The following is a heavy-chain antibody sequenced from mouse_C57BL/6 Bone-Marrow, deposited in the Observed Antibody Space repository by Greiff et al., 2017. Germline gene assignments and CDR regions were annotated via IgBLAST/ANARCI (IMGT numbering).Heavy chain of an antibody. CDR2: IYPRDGST. Sequence: VKLKESGPELVKPGASVKLSCKASGYTFTSYDINWVKQRPGQGLEWIGWIYPRDGSTKYNEKFKGKATLTVDTSSSTAYMELHSLTSEDSAVFFCARDYGSSYWYIDVWGTGTTGTVSS. CDR1: GYTFTSYD. D-gene: IGHD1-1*01. CDR3: ARDYGSSYWYIDV. V-gene: IGHV1-85*01. J-gene: IGHJ1*03.